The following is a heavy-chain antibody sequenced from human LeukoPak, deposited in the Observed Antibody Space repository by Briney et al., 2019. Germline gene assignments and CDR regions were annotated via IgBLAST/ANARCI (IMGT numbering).Heavy chain of an antibody. V-gene: IGHV3-23*01. CDR1: GFTFSSYS. CDR3: ATGSYRRYYFDY. Sequence: GSLRLSCAASGFTFSSYSMNWVRQAPGKGLEWVSTISSGGGSTYYADSVKGRFTISRDNSKNTLYLQMNSLRAEDTAVYYCATGSYRRYYFDYWGQGTLVTVSS. CDR2: ISSGGGST. D-gene: IGHD3-16*02. J-gene: IGHJ4*02.